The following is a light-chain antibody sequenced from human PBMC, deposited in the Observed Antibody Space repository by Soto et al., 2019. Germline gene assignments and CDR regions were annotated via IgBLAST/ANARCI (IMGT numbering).Light chain of an antibody. V-gene: IGLV2-14*01. CDR2: DVS. CDR1: SSDVGGYNY. J-gene: IGLJ2*01. CDR3: SSYTGSSTYVV. Sequence: QSALTQPASVSGSPGQSITISCTGTSSDVGGYNYVSWYQQHPGKAPKLMIYDVSNRPSGVSNRFSGSKSGNTASLTISGLKAEDEADYYCSSYTGSSTYVVFGGGTKLTV.